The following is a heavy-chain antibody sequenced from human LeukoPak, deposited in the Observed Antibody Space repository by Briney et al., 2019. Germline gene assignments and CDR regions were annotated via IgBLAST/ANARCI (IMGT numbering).Heavy chain of an antibody. V-gene: IGHV1-3*03. CDR3: ARDARNSWQQLVSYYFDY. D-gene: IGHD6-13*01. CDR1: GYTFTSYA. CDR2: INAGNGNT. J-gene: IGHJ4*02. Sequence: ASVKVSCKASGYTFTSYAMHWVRQAPGQRLEWMGWINAGNGNTKYSQEFQSRVTITRDTSASTAYMELSSLRSEDMAVYYCARDARNSWQQLVSYYFDYWGQGTLVTVSS.